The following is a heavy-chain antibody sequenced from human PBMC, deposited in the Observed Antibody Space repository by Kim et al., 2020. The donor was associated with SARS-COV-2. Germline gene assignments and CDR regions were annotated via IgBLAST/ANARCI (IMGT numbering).Heavy chain of an antibody. CDR2: ISGRSDYI. CDR1: GFTFTDYY. Sequence: GGSLRLSCAASGFTFTDYYMSWIRQAPGKGLEWISFISGRSDYIEFADSVKGRFTISRDNAKNALFLQMNGLRAEDTAVYYCARAPGGNYVHDAFDVWGQGTTVSFSS. V-gene: IGHV3-11*05. CDR3: ARAPGGNYVHDAFDV. D-gene: IGHD3-10*02. J-gene: IGHJ3*01.